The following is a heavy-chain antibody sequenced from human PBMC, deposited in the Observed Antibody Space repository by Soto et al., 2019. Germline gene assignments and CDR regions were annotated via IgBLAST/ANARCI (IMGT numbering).Heavy chain of an antibody. CDR1: GGSFSGYY. CDR2: IKHSGGT. J-gene: IGHJ3*02. V-gene: IGHV4-34*01. Sequence: XGTLSLTCAVYGGSFSGYYWNWVRQPAGKGLEWIGKIKHSGGTHYNPSLKFRVSISVDTSKNQVSLRLTSVTAADTAVYYCARAYDYGDPRDALDTWGQGTMVTVSS. CDR3: ARAYDYGDPRDALDT. D-gene: IGHD4-17*01.